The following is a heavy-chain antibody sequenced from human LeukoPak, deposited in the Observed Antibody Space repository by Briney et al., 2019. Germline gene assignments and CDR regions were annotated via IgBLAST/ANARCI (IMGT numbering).Heavy chain of an antibody. CDR2: ISYDGSDK. J-gene: IGHJ3*02. CDR1: GFTFSSYA. CDR3: AREGEAFDI. D-gene: IGHD3-16*01. V-gene: IGHV3-30-3*01. Sequence: PGGSLRLSCAVSGFTFSSYAMHWVRQAPGKGLEWVAIISYDGSDKYYADSVKGRFTISRDYSKKTLYLQMNSLRAEDTAVYDCAREGEAFDIWGQGTMVTVSS.